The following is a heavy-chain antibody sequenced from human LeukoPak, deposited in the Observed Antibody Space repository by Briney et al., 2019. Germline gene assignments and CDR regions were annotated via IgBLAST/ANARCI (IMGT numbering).Heavy chain of an antibody. CDR2: INHSGST. Sequence: SETLSLTCTVSGYSISSGYYWGWIRQPPGKGLEWIGEINHSGSTNYNPSLKSRVTISVDTSKNQFSLKLSSVTAADTAVYYCARSDIVVVVAATALGYWGQGTLVTVSS. D-gene: IGHD2-15*01. CDR3: ARSDIVVVVAATALGY. J-gene: IGHJ4*02. CDR1: GYSISSGYY. V-gene: IGHV4-38-2*02.